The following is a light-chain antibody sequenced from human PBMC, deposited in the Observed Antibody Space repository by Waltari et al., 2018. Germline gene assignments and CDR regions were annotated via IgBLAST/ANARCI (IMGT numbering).Light chain of an antibody. CDR3: SSYTSSSTLEV. CDR2: DVS. J-gene: IGLJ1*01. CDR1: RSDIGGYNY. Sequence: QSALPPPASVSGSPGQSIPISCTGTRSDIGGYNYVSWYQQHPGTAPKLMIYDVSNRPSGVSNRFSGSKSGNTASLTISGLQAEDEADYYCSSYTSSSTLEVFGTGTKVTVL. V-gene: IGLV2-14*03.